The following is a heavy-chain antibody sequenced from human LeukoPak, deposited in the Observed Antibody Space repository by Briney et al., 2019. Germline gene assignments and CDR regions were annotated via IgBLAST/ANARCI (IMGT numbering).Heavy chain of an antibody. CDR3: ARVRSGYYPDY. Sequence: GGSLRLSCAASGFIVSNYYMTWVRRAPGKGLEWVPLINGGGRTYYADSVKGRFTISRDSSKNTLYLQMNSLRAEDSAVYYCARVRSGYYPDYWGQGTLVTVSS. J-gene: IGHJ4*02. CDR1: GFIVSNYY. V-gene: IGHV3-53*01. CDR2: INGGGRT. D-gene: IGHD3-22*01.